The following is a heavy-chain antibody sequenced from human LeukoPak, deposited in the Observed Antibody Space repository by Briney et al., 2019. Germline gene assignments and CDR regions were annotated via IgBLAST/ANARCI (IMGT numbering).Heavy chain of an antibody. CDR2: IYPGDSDI. CDR1: GYSFTNHW. J-gene: IGHJ4*02. CDR3: ARGGDYSRYYFDY. Sequence: KSGASLKISCKGYGYSFTNHWIAWVRQLPEKGLEWMGIIYPGDSDIRYSPSFQGQVTISVDKSISTAYLQWSSLKASDTATYYCARGGDYSRYYFDYWGQGTLVTVSS. D-gene: IGHD4-11*01. V-gene: IGHV5-51*01.